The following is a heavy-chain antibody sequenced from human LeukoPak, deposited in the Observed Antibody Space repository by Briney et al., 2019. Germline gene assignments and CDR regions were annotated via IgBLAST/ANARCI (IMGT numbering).Heavy chain of an antibody. CDR2: IRYDGSNK. D-gene: IGHD5-18*01. V-gene: IGHV3-30*02. CDR3: ARERTASDAFDI. Sequence: GGSLRLSCAASGFTFSSYGMHWVRQAPGKGLEWVAFIRYDGSNKYYADSVKGRFTISRDNSKNTLYLQMNSLRAEDTAVYYCARERTASDAFDIWGQGTMVTVSS. CDR1: GFTFSSYG. J-gene: IGHJ3*02.